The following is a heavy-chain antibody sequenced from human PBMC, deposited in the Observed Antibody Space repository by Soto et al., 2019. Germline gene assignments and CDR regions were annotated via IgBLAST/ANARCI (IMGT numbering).Heavy chain of an antibody. CDR3: ARGVSNSGAYYTGPSAYDL. D-gene: IGHD3-10*01. Sequence: QVQLVQSGAVVKKPGSSVEVSRQASGGTFSGYGISWVRQAPGQGLEWMGGTVPVFDTSKYAPRLQGRVTITTDKSTSTAYMGLSSVTSDDTAIYFCARGVSNSGAYYTGPSAYDLWGQGTLVIVSS. CDR1: GGTFSGYG. CDR2: TVPVFDTS. V-gene: IGHV1-69*06. J-gene: IGHJ3*01.